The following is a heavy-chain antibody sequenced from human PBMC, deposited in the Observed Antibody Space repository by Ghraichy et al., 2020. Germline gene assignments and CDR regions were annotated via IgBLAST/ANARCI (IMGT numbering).Heavy chain of an antibody. CDR1: GGSINTGNW. CDR3: AFKSRILMGAYAS. J-gene: IGHJ4*02. CDR2: IYHTGSI. Sequence: SETLSLTCAVSGGSINTGNWWTWVRRPPGKGLEYIGEIYHTGSIAYNPSLGSRVTMSVDRSNNRFSLNMTSVTAADTAVYYCAFKSRILMGAYASWGQGTQVTVSS. D-gene: IGHD3-16*01. V-gene: IGHV4-4*02.